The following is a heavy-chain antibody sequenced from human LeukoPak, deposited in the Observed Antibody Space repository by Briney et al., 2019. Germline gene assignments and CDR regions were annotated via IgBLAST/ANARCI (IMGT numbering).Heavy chain of an antibody. V-gene: IGHV3-9*01. CDR2: ISWNSGSI. D-gene: IGHD3-9*01. J-gene: IGHJ4*02. CDR1: GFTFDDYA. CDR3: AKDFYDILTGPIDY. Sequence: PGGSLRLSCAASGFTFDDYAMHWVRQAPGKGLEWVSGISWNSGSIGYADSVKGRFTISRDNAKNSLYLQMNSLRAEDTALYYCAKDFYDILTGPIDYWGQGTLVTVSS.